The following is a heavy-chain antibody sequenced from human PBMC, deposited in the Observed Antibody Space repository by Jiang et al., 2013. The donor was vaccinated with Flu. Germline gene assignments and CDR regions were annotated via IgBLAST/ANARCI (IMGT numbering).Heavy chain of an antibody. CDR1: GGTFSSYA. V-gene: IGHV1-69*06. D-gene: IGHD5-12*01. CDR2: IIPIFGTA. Sequence: SGAEVKKPGSSVKVSCKASGGTFSSYAISWVRQAPGQGLEWMGGIIPIFGTANYAQKFQGRVTITADKSTSTAYMELSSLRSEDTAVYYCARVRVDIVATIHYYYYGMDVWGQGTTVTVSS. CDR3: ARVRVDIVATIHYYYYGMDV. J-gene: IGHJ6*02.